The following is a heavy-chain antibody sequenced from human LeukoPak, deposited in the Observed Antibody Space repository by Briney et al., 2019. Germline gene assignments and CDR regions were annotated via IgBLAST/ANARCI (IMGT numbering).Heavy chain of an antibody. D-gene: IGHD4-23*01. CDR1: GFTFTDYA. V-gene: IGHV3-7*03. Sequence: QTGGSLRLSCAASGFTFTDYAMSWVRQAPGKGLEWVANIKQDGSEKYYVDSVKGRFTISRDNAKNSLYLQMNSLRAEDTAVYYCARDSSAYGGNFPLGVDYWGQGTLVTVSS. J-gene: IGHJ4*02. CDR2: IKQDGSEK. CDR3: ARDSSAYGGNFPLGVDY.